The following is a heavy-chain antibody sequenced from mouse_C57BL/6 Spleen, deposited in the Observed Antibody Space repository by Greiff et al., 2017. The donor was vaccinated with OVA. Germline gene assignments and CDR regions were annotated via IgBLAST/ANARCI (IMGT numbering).Heavy chain of an antibody. J-gene: IGHJ2*01. V-gene: IGHV3-6*01. CDR2: ISYDGSN. CDR3: ARGDAGSSYYFDY. CDR1: GYSITSGYY. D-gene: IGHD1-1*01. Sequence: EVQVVESGPGLVKPSQSLSLTCSVTGYSITSGYYWNWIRQFPGNKLEWMGYISYDGSNNYNPSLKNRISITRDTSKNQFFLKLNTVTTEDTATYYCARGDAGSSYYFDYWGQGTTLTVSS.